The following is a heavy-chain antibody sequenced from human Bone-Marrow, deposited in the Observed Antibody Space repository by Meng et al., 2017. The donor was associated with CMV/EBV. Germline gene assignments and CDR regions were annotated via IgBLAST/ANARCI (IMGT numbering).Heavy chain of an antibody. CDR1: GFTFNYAW. Sequence: GGSLRLSCAASGFTFNYAWMSWVRQAPGKGLEWVGRIKSKTDGGTTDYTAPVKGRFTISRDDSKNTLYLQMNSLKTEDTAVYYCARVGGSPYSGYWGQGTLVTVDS. J-gene: IGHJ4*02. D-gene: IGHD1-26*01. CDR2: IKSKTDGGTT. CDR3: ARVGGSPYSGY. V-gene: IGHV3-15*01.